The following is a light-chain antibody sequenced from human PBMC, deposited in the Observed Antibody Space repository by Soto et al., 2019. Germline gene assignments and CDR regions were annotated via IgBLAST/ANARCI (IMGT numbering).Light chain of an antibody. Sequence: ELVLTQSPATLSLSPGERASLSCRASQSLSSTYLAWYQQKPGQAPRVLIYGPSSRAAGIPARFSGSGSGTDFTLTISSLEPEDFAVYYCQQRSNWLTFGGGTKVDIK. CDR3: QQRSNWLT. J-gene: IGKJ4*01. CDR2: GPS. V-gene: IGKV3D-20*02. CDR1: QSLSSTY.